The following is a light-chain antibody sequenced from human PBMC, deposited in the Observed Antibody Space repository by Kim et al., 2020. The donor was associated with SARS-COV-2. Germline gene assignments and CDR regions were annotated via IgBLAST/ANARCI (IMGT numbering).Light chain of an antibody. CDR3: NSRDSNDNVV. CDR1: SLRTYY. Sequence: SSERTQDPAVSVALGQTVRITCQGDSLRTYYATWYQQKPGQAPILVIFGKNSRPSGIPDRFSGSSSGNTASLTITGTQAGDEADYYCNSRDSNDNVVFGG. J-gene: IGLJ2*01. V-gene: IGLV3-19*01. CDR2: GKN.